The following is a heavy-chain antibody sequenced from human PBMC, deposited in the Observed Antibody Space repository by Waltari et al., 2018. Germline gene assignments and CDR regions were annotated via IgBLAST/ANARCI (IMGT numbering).Heavy chain of an antibody. D-gene: IGHD5-12*01. CDR3: ATDHHRDSGYDL. V-gene: IGHV1-24*01. Sequence: QVQLVQSGAEATKPGASVKVSCKVSGSPLSDLSIHWVRQAPGKGLECMGGYDPEDGETVSAQIFHGRLSMTEDTSRDTAYMELRSLRSEDTAVYYCATDHHRDSGYDLWGQGTLVTVSS. CDR2: YDPEDGET. J-gene: IGHJ4*02. CDR1: GSPLSDLS.